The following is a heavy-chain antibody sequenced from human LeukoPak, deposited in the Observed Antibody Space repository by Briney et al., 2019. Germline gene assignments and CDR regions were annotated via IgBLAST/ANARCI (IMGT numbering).Heavy chain of an antibody. CDR2: IRGDETIA. CDR1: GFSFTTW. J-gene: IGHJ4*02. V-gene: IGHV3-74*03. Sequence: GGSLRLSCAASGFSFTTWMHWVRQAPGKGLVWVARIRGDETIATYAESVKGRFTISRDNARNTPYLQMNSLRAEDTAVYYCARTDNLDYWGQGTPVTVSS. CDR3: ARTDNLDY. D-gene: IGHD2-15*01.